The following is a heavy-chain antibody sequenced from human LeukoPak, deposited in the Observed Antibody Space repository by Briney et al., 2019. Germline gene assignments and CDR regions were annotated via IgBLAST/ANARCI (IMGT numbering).Heavy chain of an antibody. V-gene: IGHV4-59*01. CDR3: AIMSSGSQGNWFDP. CDR2: IYYSGST. CDR1: GGSISSYY. Sequence: SETLSLTCTVSGGSISSYYWSWIRQPPGKGLEWIGYIYYSGSTNYNPSLKSRVTISVDTSKNQFSLKLSSVTAADTAVYYCAIMSSGSQGNWFDPWGQGTLVTVSS. J-gene: IGHJ5*02. D-gene: IGHD3-10*01.